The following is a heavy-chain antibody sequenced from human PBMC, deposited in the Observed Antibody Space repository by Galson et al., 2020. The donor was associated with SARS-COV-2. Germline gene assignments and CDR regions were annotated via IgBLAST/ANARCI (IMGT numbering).Heavy chain of an antibody. CDR1: GFTFSTYA. CDR3: ARDHDTSGGCFDY. Sequence: GGSLRLSCAASGFTFSTYAMNWVRQAPGKGLEWVSYINSRSSTVHYADSVKGRFTISRDNAKNSLYLQMNSLRDEDTAVYYCARDHDTSGGCFDYWGQVTLVSVSS. J-gene: IGHJ4*02. V-gene: IGHV3-48*02. CDR2: INSRSSTV. D-gene: IGHD3-22*01.